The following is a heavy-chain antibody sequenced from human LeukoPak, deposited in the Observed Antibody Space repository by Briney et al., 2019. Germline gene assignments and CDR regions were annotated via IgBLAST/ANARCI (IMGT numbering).Heavy chain of an antibody. CDR1: GFTFSRYG. Sequence: PGGSLRLSCAASGFTFSRYGMHWVRQAPGKGLEWVAVIGNDGSNKYYADSVKGRFTISRDNSKNTLYLQMNSLRAEDTAVYYCAREGTYYYDSSGYYYNYWYFDLWGRGTLVTVSS. V-gene: IGHV3-33*01. CDR2: IGNDGSNK. CDR3: AREGTYYYDSSGYYYNYWYFDL. J-gene: IGHJ2*01. D-gene: IGHD3-22*01.